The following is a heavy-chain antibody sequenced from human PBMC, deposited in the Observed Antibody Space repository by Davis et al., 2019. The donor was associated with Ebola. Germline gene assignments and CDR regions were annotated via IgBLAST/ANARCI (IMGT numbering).Heavy chain of an antibody. CDR2: IYSGGST. Sequence: GESLKISCAASGFTVSSNYMSWVRQAPGKGLEWVSVIYSGGSTYYADSVKGRFTISRHNSKNTLYLQMNSLRAEDTAVYYCATNYYYYYGMDVWGQGTTVTVSS. V-gene: IGHV3-53*04. CDR1: GFTVSSNY. CDR3: ATNYYYYYGMDV. J-gene: IGHJ6*02.